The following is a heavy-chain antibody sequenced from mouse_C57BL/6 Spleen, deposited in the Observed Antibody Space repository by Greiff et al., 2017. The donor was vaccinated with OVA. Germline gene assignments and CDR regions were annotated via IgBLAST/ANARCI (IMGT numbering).Heavy chain of an antibody. Sequence: VQLQQSGAELVRPGASVTLSCKASGYTFTDYEMHWVKQTPVHGLEWIGAIDPETGGTAYNQKFKGKAILTADKSSSTAYMELRSLTSEDAAVYYCTREPLLLGFAYWGQGTLVTVSA. CDR1: GYTFTDYE. CDR3: TREPLLLGFAY. CDR2: IDPETGGT. J-gene: IGHJ3*01. V-gene: IGHV1-15*01. D-gene: IGHD1-1*01.